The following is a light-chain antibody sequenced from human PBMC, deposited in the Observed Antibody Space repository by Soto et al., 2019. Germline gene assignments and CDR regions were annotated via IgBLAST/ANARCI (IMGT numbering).Light chain of an antibody. CDR3: SSFADNNNVI. J-gene: IGLJ2*01. V-gene: IGLV2-8*01. Sequence: QSALTQPPSASGSPGQSVTISCIGTSSDVGGYNYVSWYQQHPGKAPKLMIYEVTKRPSGVPDRFSGSKSGNTASLTVSGLQAEDEADYYCSSFADNNNVIFGGGTKVTVL. CDR2: EVT. CDR1: SSDVGGYNY.